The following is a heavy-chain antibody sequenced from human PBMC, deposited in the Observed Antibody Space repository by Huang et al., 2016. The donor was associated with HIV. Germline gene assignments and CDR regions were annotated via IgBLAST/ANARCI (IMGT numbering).Heavy chain of an antibody. CDR2: RSPNSGNT. CDR1: GYTFSNYD. D-gene: IGHD2-15*01. Sequence: QVQLVQSGAEVKKPGASVTVSCKASGYTFSNYDINWVRQAPGHGLEWMGWRSPNSGNTGYARKFQGRVTMTRSTSISTAYMELSRLRFEDTAVYYCATLPPVNYGRSGGRVRDYWGQGSLVTVSS. CDR3: ATLPPVNYGRSGGRVRDY. V-gene: IGHV1-8*01. J-gene: IGHJ4*02.